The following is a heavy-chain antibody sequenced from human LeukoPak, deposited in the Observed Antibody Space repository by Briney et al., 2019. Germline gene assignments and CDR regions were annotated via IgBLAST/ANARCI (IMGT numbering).Heavy chain of an antibody. V-gene: IGHV4-39*07. CDR3: ARDTAGNFDY. CDR2: IYYSGST. CDR1: GGSISSSSYY. Sequence: SETLSLTCTVSGGSISSSSYYWGWIRQPPGKGLEWIGSIYYSGSTYYNPSLKSRVTISVDTSKNQFSLKLSSVTAADTAVYYCARDTAGNFDYWGQGTLVTVSS. J-gene: IGHJ4*02.